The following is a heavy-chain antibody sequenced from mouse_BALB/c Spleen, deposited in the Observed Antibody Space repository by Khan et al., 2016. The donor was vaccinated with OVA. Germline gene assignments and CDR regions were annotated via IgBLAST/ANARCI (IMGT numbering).Heavy chain of an antibody. CDR3: ARGGGGDRFLY. V-gene: IGHV1S137*01. J-gene: IGHJ3*01. CDR2: ISTYYGDA. Sequence: QVQLKESGAELVRPGVSVKISCKGSGYTFTDFTMHWVKQSHAMSLEWIGVISTYYGDADYNQKFKGKATMTVDKSSNTAYMDLARLTSEESAIYYCARGGGGDRFLYWGQGTLVPVSA. CDR1: GYTFTDFT.